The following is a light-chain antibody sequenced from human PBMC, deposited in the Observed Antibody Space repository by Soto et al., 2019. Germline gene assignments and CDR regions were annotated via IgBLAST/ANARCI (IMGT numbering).Light chain of an antibody. CDR3: QQRSNWPLT. CDR1: QSVSSY. J-gene: IGKJ4*01. CDR2: DAS. Sequence: EIVLTQSPATLSLSPGERATLSCRASQSVSSYLAWYQQKPGQAPRLLIYDASNRATGIPARFSGSGSGTEFTLIISSLEPEDSAVYYCQQRSNWPLTFGGGTKVEIK. V-gene: IGKV3-11*01.